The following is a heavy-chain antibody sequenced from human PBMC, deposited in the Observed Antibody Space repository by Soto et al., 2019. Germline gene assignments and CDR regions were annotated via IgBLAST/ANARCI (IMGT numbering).Heavy chain of an antibody. V-gene: IGHV3-30*18. CDR3: AKDERFGDYGMDV. CDR1: GFTFSSYG. Sequence: LRLSCAASGFTFSSYGMHWVRQAPGKGLEWVAVISYDGSNKYYADSVKGRFTISRDNSKNTLYLQMNSLRAEDTAVYYCAKDERFGDYGMDVWGQGTTVTVSS. J-gene: IGHJ6*02. D-gene: IGHD3-10*01. CDR2: ISYDGSNK.